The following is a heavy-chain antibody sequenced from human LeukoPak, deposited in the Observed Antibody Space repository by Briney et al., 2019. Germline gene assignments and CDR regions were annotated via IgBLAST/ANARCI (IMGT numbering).Heavy chain of an antibody. Sequence: GGSLRLSCTASGFSFRNTWMSWVRQAPGKGLEYVSAISSNGGSTYYANSVKGRFTISRDNSKNTLYLQMGSLRAEDMAVYYCARGGHAENFDYWGQGTLVTVSS. V-gene: IGHV3-64*01. CDR2: ISSNGGST. CDR1: GFSFRNTW. CDR3: ARGGHAENFDY. J-gene: IGHJ4*02. D-gene: IGHD2-8*01.